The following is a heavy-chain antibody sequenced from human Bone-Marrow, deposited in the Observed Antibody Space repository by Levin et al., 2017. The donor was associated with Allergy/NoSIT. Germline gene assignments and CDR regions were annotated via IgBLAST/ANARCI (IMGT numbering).Heavy chain of an antibody. CDR3: SRRPYYYDSSGYYGSHAFDI. V-gene: IGHV1-2*02. CDR1: GYSFTGFY. Sequence: GESLKISCKASGYSFTGFYLHWIRQAPRQGLEWMGWISPNSGGTNYAQKFQGRVTMSRDTSISTAYMELSRLRSDDTAVYYCSRRPYYYDSSGYYGSHAFDIWGQGTMVTVSS. CDR2: ISPNSGGT. J-gene: IGHJ3*02. D-gene: IGHD3-22*01.